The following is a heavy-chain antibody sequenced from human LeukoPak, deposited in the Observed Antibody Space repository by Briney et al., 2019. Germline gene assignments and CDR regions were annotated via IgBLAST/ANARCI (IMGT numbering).Heavy chain of an antibody. J-gene: IGHJ4*02. Sequence: GGSLRLSCAASGFSFSYYAMHWVRQAPGKGLEWVAVISNNGTNKNYADSVKGRFIISRDSSKNTLYLQMNSLRAEDTAVYYCARSTGDCSGGTCYSDFDCWGQGTLATVSS. D-gene: IGHD2-15*01. CDR1: GFSFSYYA. CDR2: ISNNGTNK. CDR3: ARSTGDCSGGTCYSDFDC. V-gene: IGHV3-30*01.